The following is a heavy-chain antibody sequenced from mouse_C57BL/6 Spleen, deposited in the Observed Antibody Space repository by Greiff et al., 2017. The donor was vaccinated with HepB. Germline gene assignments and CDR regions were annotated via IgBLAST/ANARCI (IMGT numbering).Heavy chain of an antibody. V-gene: IGHV1-31*01. J-gene: IGHJ3*01. CDR3: ARSNGSSSFAY. CDR2: IYPYNGVS. D-gene: IGHD1-1*01. Sequence: LQESGASVKISCQASGYSFTGYYMHWVKQSHGNILDWIGYIYPYNGVSSYNQKFKGKATLTVDKSSSTAYMELRSLTSEDSAVYYCARSNGSSSFAYWGQGTLVTVSA. CDR1: GYSFTGYY.